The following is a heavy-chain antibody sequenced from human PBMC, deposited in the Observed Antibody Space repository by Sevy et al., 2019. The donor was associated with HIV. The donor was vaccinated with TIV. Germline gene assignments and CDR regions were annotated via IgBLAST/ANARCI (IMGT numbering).Heavy chain of an antibody. V-gene: IGHV3-30-3*01. Sequence: GGSLRLSCAVSGFTFTSHAVHWVRRTPGKGLEWLAVTSYDGSDKDYADSVKGRFTISRDNSKNTLYFQLNSLRTEDTAVYFCARDQSVVAVPSTWFDYWGQGTLVTVSS. CDR3: ARDQSVVAVPSTWFDY. CDR2: TSYDGSDK. CDR1: GFTFTSHA. D-gene: IGHD6-19*01. J-gene: IGHJ4*02.